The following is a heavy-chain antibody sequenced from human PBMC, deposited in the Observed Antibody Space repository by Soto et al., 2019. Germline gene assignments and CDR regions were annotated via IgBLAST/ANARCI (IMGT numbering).Heavy chain of an antibody. CDR3: ARDSQSSGWYGWFDP. J-gene: IGHJ5*02. D-gene: IGHD6-19*01. CDR2: IYYSGST. V-gene: IGHV4-31*03. CDR1: GGSISSGGYY. Sequence: SETLSLTCTVSGGSISSGGYYWSWIRQHPGKGLEWIGYIYYSGSTYYNPSLKSRVTISVDTSKNQFSLKLSSVTAADTAVYYCARDSQSSGWYGWFDPWGQGTLVTVSS.